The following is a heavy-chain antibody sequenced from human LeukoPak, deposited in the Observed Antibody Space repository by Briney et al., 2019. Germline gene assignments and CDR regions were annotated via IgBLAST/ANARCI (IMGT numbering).Heavy chain of an antibody. J-gene: IGHJ4*02. Sequence: VKVSCKASGYSFISHYIHWVRQAPGQGRKWMGRINPNGGSTTYAQKFQGRVTMTSDTSTRTVYMELSSLRSEDTAVFYCARRAPAGRCFDFWGQGTLLTVSS. V-gene: IGHV1-46*01. CDR1: GYSFISHY. CDR2: INPNGGST. CDR3: ARRAPAGRCFDF. D-gene: IGHD6-13*01.